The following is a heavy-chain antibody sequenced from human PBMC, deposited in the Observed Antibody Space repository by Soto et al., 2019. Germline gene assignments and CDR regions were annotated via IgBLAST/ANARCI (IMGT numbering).Heavy chain of an antibody. Sequence: EVQLVESGGGLVQPGGSLRLSCAASGFTFSIYWMHWVRQAPGKGLVWVARIKGDGTSTAYADSVKGRFTISRDNAKNTLYLQMSSLRAEDTAVYYCSRGTDLYDWWGQGTLVTVSS. CDR3: SRGTDLYDW. D-gene: IGHD5-12*01. J-gene: IGHJ4*02. CDR2: IKGDGTST. CDR1: GFTFSIYW. V-gene: IGHV3-74*01.